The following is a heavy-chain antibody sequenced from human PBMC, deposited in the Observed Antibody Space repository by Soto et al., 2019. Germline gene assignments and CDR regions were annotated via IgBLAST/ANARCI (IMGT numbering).Heavy chain of an antibody. V-gene: IGHV1-18*01. CDR1: GYTFTSYG. J-gene: IGHJ6*02. CDR3: ARYNYDTKHYYGMDV. Sequence: GASVKFSCMASGYTFTSYGISWVRQAPGQGLEWMGWISAYNGNTNYAQKLQGRVTMTTDTSTSTAYMELRSLRSDDTAVYYCARYNYDTKHYYGMDVWGQGTTVTVSS. CDR2: ISAYNGNT. D-gene: IGHD3-16*01.